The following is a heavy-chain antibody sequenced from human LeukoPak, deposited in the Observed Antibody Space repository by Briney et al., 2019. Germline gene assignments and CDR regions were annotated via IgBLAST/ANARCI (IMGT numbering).Heavy chain of an antibody. V-gene: IGHV4-39*07. CDR2: IYYSGST. CDR1: GGSISSSSYY. CDR3: ARIQQSVGDIDAFDI. D-gene: IGHD1-26*01. Sequence: NSSETLSLTCTVSGGSISSSSYYWGWIRQPPGKGLEWIGSIYYSGSTYYNPSLKSRVTISVGTSKNQFSLKLSSVTAADTAVYYCARIQQSVGDIDAFDIWGQGTMVTVSS. J-gene: IGHJ3*02.